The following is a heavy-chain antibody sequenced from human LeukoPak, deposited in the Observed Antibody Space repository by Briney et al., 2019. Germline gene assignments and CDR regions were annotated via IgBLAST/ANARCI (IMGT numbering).Heavy chain of an antibody. D-gene: IGHD2-21*02. J-gene: IGHJ6*03. CDR1: GYTFTAYY. Sequence: ASVKVSCKASGYTFTAYYMHWVRQAPGQGLDWMGWINPQSGETKFAQKFRGRVTMTRDTSIGTVYMELTSLRSDDTAVYFCARDGDYLLLSARYYMDVWGTGTTLIISS. V-gene: IGHV1-2*02. CDR3: ARDGDYLLLSARYYMDV. CDR2: INPQSGET.